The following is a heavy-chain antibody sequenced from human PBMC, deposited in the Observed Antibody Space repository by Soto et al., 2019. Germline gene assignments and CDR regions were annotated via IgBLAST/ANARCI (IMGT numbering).Heavy chain of an antibody. V-gene: IGHV3-23*01. Sequence: EVQLLESGGGLVQPGGSLRLSCAASGFAFSSYAMSWVHQAPGKGLEWVAAFSGSGGTTYYADSVKGRFTISKDNSKNTLYLQMNGLRAEDSARYYCAKDGDFWSGFFFDPWGQGTLVTVSS. CDR2: FSGSGGTT. D-gene: IGHD3-3*01. CDR3: AKDGDFWSGFFFDP. J-gene: IGHJ5*02. CDR1: GFAFSSYA.